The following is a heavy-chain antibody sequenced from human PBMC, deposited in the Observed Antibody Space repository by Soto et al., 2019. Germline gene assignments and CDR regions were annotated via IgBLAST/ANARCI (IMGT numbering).Heavy chain of an antibody. V-gene: IGHV4-39*01. D-gene: IGHD7-27*01. CDR3: ASDNRSILGGYYFDY. Sequence: SETLSLTCTVSGGSISSSSYYWGWIRQPPGKGLEWIGSIYYSGSTYYNPSLKSRVTISVDTSKNQFSLKLSSVTAADTAVYYCASDNRSILGGYYFDYWGQGTLVTVSS. CDR2: IYYSGST. CDR1: GGSISSSSYY. J-gene: IGHJ4*02.